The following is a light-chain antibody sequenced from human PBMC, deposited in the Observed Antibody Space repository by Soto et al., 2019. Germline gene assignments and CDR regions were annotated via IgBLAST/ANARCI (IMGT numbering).Light chain of an antibody. CDR3: CSYAGSSTYV. V-gene: IGLV2-23*01. Sequence: QSALTQPASVSGSPGQSITISCTRTSSDVGSYNLVSWYQQHPGKAPKLMIYEDSKRPSGVSNRFSGSKSGNTASLTISGLQAEDEADYYCCSYAGSSTYVFGTGTKLTVL. CDR2: EDS. J-gene: IGLJ1*01. CDR1: SSDVGSYNL.